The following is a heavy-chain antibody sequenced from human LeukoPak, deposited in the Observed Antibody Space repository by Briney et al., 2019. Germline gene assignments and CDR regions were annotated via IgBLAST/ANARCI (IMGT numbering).Heavy chain of an antibody. V-gene: IGHV1-46*01. J-gene: IGHJ5*02. D-gene: IGHD3-16*01. CDR3: ARCWGYLPYDPLDP. Sequence: PWASVKVSCKASGYTFTSYYMHWVRQAPGQGLEGMGLINPSGGSTGYAQKFQGRVTMTRDMSTSKVYMELSSLRSEDTAVYYCARCWGYLPYDPLDPWGQGTLVTVSS. CDR2: INPSGGST. CDR1: GYTFTSYY.